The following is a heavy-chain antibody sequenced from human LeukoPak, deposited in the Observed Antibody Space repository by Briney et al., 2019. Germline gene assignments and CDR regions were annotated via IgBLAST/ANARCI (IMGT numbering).Heavy chain of an antibody. J-gene: IGHJ4*02. CDR3: ARGGYCSSTSCYRYFDY. D-gene: IGHD2-2*01. CDR2: INHSGST. V-gene: IGHV4-34*01. CDR1: GGSISSYY. Sequence: PSETLSLTCTVSGGSISSYYWSWIRQPPGKGLEWIGEINHSGSTNYNPSLKSRVTISVDTSKNQFSLKLSSVTAADTAVYYCARGGYCSSTSCYRYFDYWGQGTLVTVSS.